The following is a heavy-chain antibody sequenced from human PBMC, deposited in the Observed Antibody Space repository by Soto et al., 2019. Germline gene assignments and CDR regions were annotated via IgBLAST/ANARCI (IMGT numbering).Heavy chain of an antibody. Sequence: CAISGDSVSSNSAAWNWIRQSPSRGLEWLGRTYYRSKWYNDYAVSVKSRITINPDTSKNQFSLQLNSVTPEDTAVYYCARGVVVTALKTNWFDPWGQGTLVTVSS. CDR1: GDSVSSNSAA. CDR2: TYYRSKWYN. CDR3: ARGVVVTALKTNWFDP. D-gene: IGHD2-21*02. J-gene: IGHJ5*02. V-gene: IGHV6-1*01.